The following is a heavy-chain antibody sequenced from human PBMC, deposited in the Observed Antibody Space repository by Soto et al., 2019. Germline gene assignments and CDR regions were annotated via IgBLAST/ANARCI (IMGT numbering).Heavy chain of an antibody. CDR3: ARARGAYGMDV. CDR1: GYTFTSYG. Sequence: QVQLVQSGAEVKKPGASVKVSCKASGYTFTSYGISWVRQAPGQGLEWMGWISAYNGNTNYAQKLQGRVTMTTDTSTITADKDLRRLRSDDTAVYYCARARGAYGMDVWGQGTTVTVSS. V-gene: IGHV1-18*01. J-gene: IGHJ6*02. CDR2: ISAYNGNT.